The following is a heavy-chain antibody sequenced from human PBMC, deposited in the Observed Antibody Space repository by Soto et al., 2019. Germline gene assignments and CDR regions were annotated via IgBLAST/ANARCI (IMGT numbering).Heavy chain of an antibody. D-gene: IGHD3-10*01. CDR2: IYDSGST. V-gene: IGHV4-31*03. CDR3: ARVGMVRGVIYYFDY. CDR1: GGSISSGGYY. Sequence: PSETLSLTCTVSGGSISSGGYYWSWIRQHPGKGLEWIGYIYDSGSTYYNPSLKSRVTISVDTSKNQFSLKLSSVTAADTAVYYCARVGMVRGVIYYFDYWGQGTLVTVSS. J-gene: IGHJ4*02.